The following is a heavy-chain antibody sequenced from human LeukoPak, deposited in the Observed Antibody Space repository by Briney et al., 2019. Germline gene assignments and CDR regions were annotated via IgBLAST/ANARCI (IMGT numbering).Heavy chain of an antibody. CDR2: IYYSGST. Sequence: SETLSLTCTVSGGSISSYYWSWIRQPPGKGLEWIGYIYYSGSTNYNPSLKSRVTISVDTSKNQFSLKLSSVTAADTAVYYCARDPEGYYYDSSGYYRPLGFDYWGQGTLVTVSS. CDR1: GGSISSYY. J-gene: IGHJ4*02. D-gene: IGHD3-22*01. V-gene: IGHV4-59*12. CDR3: ARDPEGYYYDSSGYYRPLGFDY.